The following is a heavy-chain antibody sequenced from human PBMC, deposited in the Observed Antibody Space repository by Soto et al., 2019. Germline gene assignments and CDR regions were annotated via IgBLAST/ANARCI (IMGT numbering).Heavy chain of an antibody. CDR1: GGSFSYYF. CDR2: INHRGSI. J-gene: IGHJ4*02. D-gene: IGHD5-12*01. Sequence: QVQIQQLGAGLVKPSETLSLTCAVSGGSFSYYFWTWIRQPPGQGLEWIGEINHRGSINYNPSLKSRVTISVDTTVSQFSPKLTSVTTADTAVYYCARGGGSGSYLDHWAQGTLVSVSS. CDR3: ARGGGSGSYLDH. V-gene: IGHV4-34*01.